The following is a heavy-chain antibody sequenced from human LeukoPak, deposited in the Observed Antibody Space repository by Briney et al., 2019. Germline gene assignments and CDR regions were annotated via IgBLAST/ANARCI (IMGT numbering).Heavy chain of an antibody. CDR2: FYYTGDT. Sequence: SETLSLTCNVSDGSITTSSFYWGWVRQTPGKGLEWIGTFYYTGDTFYNRSLKSRVTITVDTSKDQFFLSLSSVTAADTAVYYCVRAVGAVAGPGDYFDPWGLGSLVTVSS. CDR3: VRAVGAVAGPGDYFDP. CDR1: DGSITTSSFY. J-gene: IGHJ5*02. D-gene: IGHD6-19*01. V-gene: IGHV4-39*01.